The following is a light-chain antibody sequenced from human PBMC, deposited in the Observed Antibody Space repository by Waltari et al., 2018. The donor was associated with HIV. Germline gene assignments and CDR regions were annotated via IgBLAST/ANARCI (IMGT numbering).Light chain of an antibody. Sequence: QSVLTQPPSVSAAPGQKVPISCSGSRSNIGNDYVSGYQHVPGAAPKLVIYDNNKRPSGIPDRFSGFKSGTSATLGITGLQTGDEADYYCGTWDRSLGGGVFGGGTKLTVL. CDR1: RSNIGNDY. V-gene: IGLV1-51*01. J-gene: IGLJ3*02. CDR2: DNN. CDR3: GTWDRSLGGGV.